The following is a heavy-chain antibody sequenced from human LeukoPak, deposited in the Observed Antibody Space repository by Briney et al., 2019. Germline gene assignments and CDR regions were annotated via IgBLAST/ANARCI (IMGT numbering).Heavy chain of an antibody. CDR2: ISDDGSGQ. V-gene: IGHV3-30-3*01. D-gene: IGHD3-10*01. CDR1: GFTFSNYA. Sequence: GGSLRLSCAATGFTFSNYAIHWGRQAPGKGLEWVAFISDDGSGQHYADSVKGRFTISRDNSKNTLNLQMNSLRAEDTAAYYCARDLLWFGESSYGMDVWGQGTTVTVSS. J-gene: IGHJ6*02. CDR3: ARDLLWFGESSYGMDV.